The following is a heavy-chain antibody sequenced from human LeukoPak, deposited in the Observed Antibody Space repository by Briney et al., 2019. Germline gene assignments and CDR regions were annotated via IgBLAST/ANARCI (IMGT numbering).Heavy chain of an antibody. CDR1: GGSISSSSYY. J-gene: IGHJ3*02. CDR2: IYYSGST. D-gene: IGHD5-24*01. Sequence: SETLSLTCTVSGGSISSSSYYWGWIRQPPGKGLEWIGSIYYSGSTYYNPSLKSRVTISVDTSKNQFYLKLSSVTAADKAVYYCARFAGWIKLRAGRAFDIWGQRTVVAVPS. V-gene: IGHV4-39*01. CDR3: ARFAGWIKLRAGRAFDI.